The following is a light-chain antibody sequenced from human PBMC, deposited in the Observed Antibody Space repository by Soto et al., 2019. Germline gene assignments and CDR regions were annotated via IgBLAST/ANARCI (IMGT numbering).Light chain of an antibody. J-gene: IGLJ1*01. V-gene: IGLV2-23*02. CDR2: EVN. CDR1: SSDFGNYNL. CDR3: CSFTSSNTHV. Sequence: QSALTQPASVSGSPGQSITISCTGTSSDFGNYNLVSWYHQHPGKVSKLILFEVNKRPSGVSGRFSGSKSGNTASLTISGLQAEDEADYYCCSFTSSNTHVFGTGTKVTVL.